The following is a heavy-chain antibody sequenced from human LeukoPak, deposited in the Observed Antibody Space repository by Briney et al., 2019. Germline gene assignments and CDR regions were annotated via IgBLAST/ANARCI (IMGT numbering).Heavy chain of an antibody. V-gene: IGHV3-33*01. CDR2: IWYDGSNK. CDR3: ARETGYYDSSGLDY. J-gene: IGHJ4*02. CDR1: GFTFSSYG. D-gene: IGHD3-22*01. Sequence: GGSLRFSCAASGFTFSSYGMHWVRQAPGKGLEWVAVIWYDGSNKYYADSVKGRFTISRDNSKNTLYLQMNSLRAEDTAVYYCARETGYYDSSGLDYWGQGTLVTVSS.